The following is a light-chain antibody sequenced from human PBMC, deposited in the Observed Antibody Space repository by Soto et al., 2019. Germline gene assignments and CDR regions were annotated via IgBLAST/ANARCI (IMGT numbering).Light chain of an antibody. V-gene: IGKV3-15*01. CDR1: QSISSK. Sequence: EVVMTQSPAVLSVSPGETATLSCRASQSISSKLAWYQQKPGQAPRLLIYGAVTRATGIPARFSGSGSTTDFTLTISSLHSEDWGVYYCQQYNNWLSWTFGQGTKVEIK. CDR3: QQYNNWLSWT. CDR2: GAV. J-gene: IGKJ1*01.